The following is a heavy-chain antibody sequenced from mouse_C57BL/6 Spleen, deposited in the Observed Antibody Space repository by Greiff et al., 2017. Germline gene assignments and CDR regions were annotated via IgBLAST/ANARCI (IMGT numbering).Heavy chain of an antibody. CDR1: GFTFSSYA. J-gene: IGHJ3*01. D-gene: IGHD1-1*01. CDR3: TRDDGSP. Sequence: EVKLVESGDGLVKPGGSLKLSCAASGFTFSSYAMSWVRQTPEKGLEWVAYISSGGDYIYYADTVKGRFTISRDNARNTLYLQMSSLKSEDTAMCYCTRDDGSPWGQGTLVTVSA. V-gene: IGHV5-9-1*02. CDR2: ISSGGDYI.